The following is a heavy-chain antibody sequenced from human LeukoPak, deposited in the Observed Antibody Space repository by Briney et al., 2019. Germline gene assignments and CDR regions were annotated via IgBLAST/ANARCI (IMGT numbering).Heavy chain of an antibody. CDR1: GGSFSGYY. Sequence: SETLSLTCAVYGGSFSGYYWSWIRQPPGKGLEWIGEINHSGSTNYNPSLKSRVTISVGTSKNQFSLKLSSVTAADTAVYYCARGPPLDYWGQGTLVTVSS. CDR2: INHSGST. V-gene: IGHV4-34*01. J-gene: IGHJ4*02. CDR3: ARGPPLDY. D-gene: IGHD1-14*01.